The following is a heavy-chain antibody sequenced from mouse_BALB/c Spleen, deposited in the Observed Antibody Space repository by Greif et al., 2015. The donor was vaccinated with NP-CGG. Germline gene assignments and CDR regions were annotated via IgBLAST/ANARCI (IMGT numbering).Heavy chain of an antibody. V-gene: IGHV2-9*02. Sequence: QVQLQQSGPGLVAPSQSLSITCTVSGFSLTSYGVHRARQPPGKGLEWLGVIWAGGSTNYNSALMSRLSISKDNSKSQVFLKMNSLQTDDTAMYYCARGRGGYADYYAMDYWGQGTSVTVSS. CDR1: GFSLTSYG. CDR2: IWAGGST. J-gene: IGHJ4*01. D-gene: IGHD2-2*01. CDR3: ARGRGGYADYYAMDY.